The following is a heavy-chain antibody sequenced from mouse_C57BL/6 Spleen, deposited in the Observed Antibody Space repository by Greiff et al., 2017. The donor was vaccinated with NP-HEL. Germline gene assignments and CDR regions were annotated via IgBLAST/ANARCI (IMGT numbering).Heavy chain of an antibody. V-gene: IGHV5-4*01. J-gene: IGHJ3*01. CDR2: ISDGGSYT. Sequence: EVQVVESGGGLVKPGGSLKLSCAASGFTFSSYAMSWVRQTPEKRLEWVATISDGGSYTYYPDNVKGRFTISRDNAKNNLYLQMSHLKSEDTAMYYCAREGGLYGNGTFAYWGQGTLVTVSA. D-gene: IGHD2-1*01. CDR3: AREGGLYGNGTFAY. CDR1: GFTFSSYA.